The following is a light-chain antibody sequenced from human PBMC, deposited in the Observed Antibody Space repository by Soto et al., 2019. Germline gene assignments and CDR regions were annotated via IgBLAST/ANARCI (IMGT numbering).Light chain of an antibody. Sequence: EIVMTQSPATLSVSPGERATLSCRASQSVSGNLAWYQQKPGQAPRLLIYGASTRATGIPARFSGSGSGTEFTLTISSLQSEDVAVYYCQQYNNWPRTFGQGTKVDIK. J-gene: IGKJ1*01. CDR2: GAS. CDR1: QSVSGN. V-gene: IGKV3-15*01. CDR3: QQYNNWPRT.